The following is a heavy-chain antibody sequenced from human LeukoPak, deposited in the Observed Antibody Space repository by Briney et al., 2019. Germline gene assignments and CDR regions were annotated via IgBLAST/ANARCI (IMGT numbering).Heavy chain of an antibody. J-gene: IGHJ3*01. CDR3: ARTDRDYFDTSDYDAFDL. CDR2: TYYRSKWYN. D-gene: IGHD3-22*01. V-gene: IGHV6-1*01. Sequence: SQTISLTCGISGDRVSTDTAAWNWLRQSPSRGLEWLGRTYYRSKWYNDYAESVNGRITVNADTSRNQISLHLNFVIPEDTAVYYCARTDRDYFDTSDYDAFDLWGQGTPVTASS. CDR1: GDRVSTDTAA.